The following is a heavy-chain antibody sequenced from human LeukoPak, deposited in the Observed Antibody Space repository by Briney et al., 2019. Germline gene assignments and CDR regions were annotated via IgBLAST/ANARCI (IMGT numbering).Heavy chain of an antibody. CDR1: GYTFTGYY. V-gene: IGHV1-2*02. Sequence: GASVKVSCKASGYTFTGYYLHWVRQAPGQGLEWMGRINPNSGATNYAQKFQGRVTMTSDTSITTAYMELTRLTSDDTAVYYCARGGSETYSPLGWAIDYWGQGTLVTVSS. D-gene: IGHD3-10*01. CDR3: ARGGSETYSPLGWAIDY. J-gene: IGHJ4*02. CDR2: INPNSGAT.